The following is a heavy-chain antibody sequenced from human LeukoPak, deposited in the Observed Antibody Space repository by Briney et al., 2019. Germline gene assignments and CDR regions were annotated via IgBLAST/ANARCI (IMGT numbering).Heavy chain of an antibody. Sequence: GGSLKLSCAASGFTFSGSAMHWVRQASGKGLEWVGRIRSKANSYSTAYAASVKGRFTISRDDSKNTAYLQMNSLKTEDTAVYYCTRHRPSTYYDFWSGYYSDLYYFDYWGQETLVTVSS. CDR2: IRSKANSYST. CDR3: TRHRPSTYYDFWSGYYSDLYYFDY. V-gene: IGHV3-73*01. CDR1: GFTFSGSA. J-gene: IGHJ4*02. D-gene: IGHD3-3*01.